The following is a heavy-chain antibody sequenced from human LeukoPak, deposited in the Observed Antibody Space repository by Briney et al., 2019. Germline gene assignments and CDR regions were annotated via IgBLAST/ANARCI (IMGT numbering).Heavy chain of an antibody. Sequence: GGSLRLSCAASGFTFSSYSMNWVRQAPGKGLEWGSSIISSSSYIYYADSVKGRFTISRDNAKNSLYLQMNRLRAEDTAVYYCARDGPLTGDKDYWGQGTLVTVSS. CDR2: IISSSSYI. J-gene: IGHJ4*02. V-gene: IGHV3-21*01. CDR1: GFTFSSYS. D-gene: IGHD7-27*01. CDR3: ARDGPLTGDKDY.